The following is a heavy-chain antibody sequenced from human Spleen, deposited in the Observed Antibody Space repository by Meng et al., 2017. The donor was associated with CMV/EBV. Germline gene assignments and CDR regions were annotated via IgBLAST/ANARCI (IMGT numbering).Heavy chain of an antibody. CDR3: ASLNAFDI. J-gene: IGHJ3*02. CDR1: GFTVSSNY. Sequence: GESLKISCAASGFTVSSNYMNWVRQAPGKGLEWVSVIYRGGSTYYADSVKGGFTISRDNSQNTLYLQMNGLRAEDTAVYYCASLNAFDIWGQGTRVTVSS. V-gene: IGHV3-53*01. CDR2: IYRGGST.